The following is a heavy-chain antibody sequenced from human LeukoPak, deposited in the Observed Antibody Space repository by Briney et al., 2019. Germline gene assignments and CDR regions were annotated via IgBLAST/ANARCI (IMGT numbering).Heavy chain of an antibody. V-gene: IGHV4-39*01. CDR2: IYYSGST. Sequence: KPSETLSLTCTVSGGSISSSNYYWGWIRQPPGKELEWIGSIYYSGSTYYNPSLKSRVTISVDTSKNQFSLKLSSVTAADTAVYYCARHKGITYGDLFDYWGQGTLVTVSS. CDR3: ARHKGITYGDLFDY. D-gene: IGHD4-17*01. J-gene: IGHJ4*02. CDR1: GGSISSSNYY.